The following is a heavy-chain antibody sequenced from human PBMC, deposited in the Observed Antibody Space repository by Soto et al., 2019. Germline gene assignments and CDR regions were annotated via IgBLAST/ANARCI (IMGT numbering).Heavy chain of an antibody. CDR3: ARGPYVVRGVIVPPANWFDP. CDR2: INHSGST. CDR1: GGSFSGYQ. Sequence: PSETLSLTCAVYGGSFSGYQWTWIRQTPGKGLEWLGEINHSGSTNYNPSLKSRVTMSVDTSKKQFSLKLTSVTAADTAVYYCARGPYVVRGVIVPPANWFDPWGQGTLVTVSS. V-gene: IGHV4-34*01. J-gene: IGHJ5*02. D-gene: IGHD3-10*01.